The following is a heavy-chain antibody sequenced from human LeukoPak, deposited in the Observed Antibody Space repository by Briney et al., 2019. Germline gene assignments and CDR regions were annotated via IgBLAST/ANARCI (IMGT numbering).Heavy chain of an antibody. J-gene: IGHJ5*02. CDR1: GYTFTSYG. V-gene: IGHV1-18*01. CDR2: ISAYNGNT. CDR3: ARGRRITMVRGVSRGAYWFDP. D-gene: IGHD3-10*01. Sequence: GASVKVSCKASGYTFTSYGISWVRQAPGQGLEWMGWISAYNGNTNYAQKLQGRVTMTTDTSTSTAYMELRSLRSDDTAVYYCARGRRITMVRGVSRGAYWFDPWGQGTLVTVSS.